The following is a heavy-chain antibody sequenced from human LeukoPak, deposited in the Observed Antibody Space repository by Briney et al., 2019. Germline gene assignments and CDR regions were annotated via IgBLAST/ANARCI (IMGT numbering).Heavy chain of an antibody. J-gene: IGHJ3*02. CDR2: ISHDGTYK. Sequence: GGSLRLSCAASGFTITTYAMTWVRQAPGKGLESVAVISHDGTYKNYADSVKGRFTISRDNANNSLYLEMNNLSAEDTAVYYCARAWSRVDPFDMWGQGTMVTVSS. D-gene: IGHD2-8*02. V-gene: IGHV3-30*04. CDR1: GFTITTYA. CDR3: ARAWSRVDPFDM.